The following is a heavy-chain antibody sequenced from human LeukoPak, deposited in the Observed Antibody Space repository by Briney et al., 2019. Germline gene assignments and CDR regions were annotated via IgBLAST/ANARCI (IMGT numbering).Heavy chain of an antibody. J-gene: IGHJ5*02. D-gene: IGHD2-15*01. V-gene: IGHV4-59*01. CDR2: IYYSGST. CDR1: GGSISSYY. CDR3: ARGSTYCSGGSCYSDWFDP. Sequence: SETLSLTCTVSGGSISSYYWSWIRQPPGKGLEWIGYIYYSGSTNYNPSLKSRVTISVDTSKNQLSLKLSSVTAADTAVYYCARGSTYCSGGSCYSDWFDPWGQGTLVTVSS.